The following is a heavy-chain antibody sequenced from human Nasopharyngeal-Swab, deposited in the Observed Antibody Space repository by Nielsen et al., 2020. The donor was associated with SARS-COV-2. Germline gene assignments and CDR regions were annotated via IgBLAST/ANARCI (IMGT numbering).Heavy chain of an antibody. CDR1: GFTVSDYY. V-gene: IGHV3-11*06. D-gene: IGHD6-13*01. J-gene: IGHJ6*02. CDR2: ISSSSSYT. Sequence: GESLKISCAASGFTVSDYYMSWIRQAPGKGLEWVSYISSSSSYTNYADSVKGRFTISRDNAKNSLYLQMNSLRAEDTAVYYCAKGGPPGSIAAALGYYYGMDVWGQGTTVTVSS. CDR3: AKGGPPGSIAAALGYYYGMDV.